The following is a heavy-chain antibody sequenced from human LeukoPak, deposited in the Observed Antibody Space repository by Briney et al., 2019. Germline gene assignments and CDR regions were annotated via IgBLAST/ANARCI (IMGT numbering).Heavy chain of an antibody. CDR3: ARDTLEWIAAAGRGDY. CDR2: ISSSSSTI. D-gene: IGHD6-13*01. J-gene: IGHJ4*02. CDR1: GFTFSSYS. Sequence: GGSLRLSCAASGFTFSSYSMNWVRQAPGKGLEWVSYISSSSSTIYYADSVKGRFTISRDNAKNSLYLQMNSLRAEDTAVYYCARDTLEWIAAAGRGDYWGQGTLVTVSS. V-gene: IGHV3-48*04.